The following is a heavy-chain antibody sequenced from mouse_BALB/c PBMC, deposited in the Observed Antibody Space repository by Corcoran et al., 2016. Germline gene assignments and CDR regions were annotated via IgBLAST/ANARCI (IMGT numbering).Heavy chain of an antibody. CDR2: ILPGSGST. V-gene: IGHV1-9*01. CDR3: ARAARATYFDY. D-gene: IGHD3-1*01. Sequence: QVQLQQSGAELMTPGASVKISCKATGYTFSSYWIVWVKQRPGHGLEWIGEILPGSGSTNYNEKFKGKATFTADTSSNTAYMQLSSLTSEDSAVYYCARAARATYFDYWGQGTTLTVSS. CDR1: GYTFSSYW. J-gene: IGHJ2*01.